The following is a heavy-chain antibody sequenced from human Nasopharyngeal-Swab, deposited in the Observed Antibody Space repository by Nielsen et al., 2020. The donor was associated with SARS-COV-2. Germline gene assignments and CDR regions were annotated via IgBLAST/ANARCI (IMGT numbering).Heavy chain of an antibody. D-gene: IGHD6-19*01. J-gene: IGHJ4*02. CDR3: ARADQWLVPDYFDY. Sequence: GESLKISCAASGFTFSDYWMSWVRQAPGKGLEWVANIKQDGSEKYYVDSVKGRFTISRDNAKNSLYLQMNSLRAEDTAVYYCARADQWLVPDYFDYWGQGTLVTVSS. CDR1: GFTFSDYW. CDR2: IKQDGSEK. V-gene: IGHV3-7*05.